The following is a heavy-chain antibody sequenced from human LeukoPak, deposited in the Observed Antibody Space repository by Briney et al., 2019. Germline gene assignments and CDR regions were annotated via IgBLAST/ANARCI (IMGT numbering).Heavy chain of an antibody. CDR2: FSVSGGGT. CDR3: VKDWRDESNCGGDCLQY. V-gene: IGHV3-23*01. Sequence: GGSLRLSCVASGFTFNTYAMTWVRQAPGKGLEWVSSFSVSGGGTYYAGSVRGRFIISRDNSKNTLYLHMSRLRAEDTAVYYCVKDWRDESNCGGDCLQYWGQGTLVTVSS. CDR1: GFTFNTYA. D-gene: IGHD2-21*02. J-gene: IGHJ4*02.